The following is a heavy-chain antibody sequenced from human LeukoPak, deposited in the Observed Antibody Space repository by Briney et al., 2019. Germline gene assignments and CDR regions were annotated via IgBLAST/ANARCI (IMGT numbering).Heavy chain of an antibody. J-gene: IGHJ6*02. D-gene: IGHD3-22*01. CDR3: AKDSFSYYDSSGYYYYGMDV. V-gene: IGHV1-69*13. Sequence: SVKVSCKASGGTFSSYAISWVRQAPGQGLEWMGGIIPIFGTANYAQKFQGRVTITADESTSTAYMELSSLRSEDTAVYYCAKDSFSYYDSSGYYYYGMDVWGQGTTVTVSS. CDR2: IIPIFGTA. CDR1: GGTFSSYA.